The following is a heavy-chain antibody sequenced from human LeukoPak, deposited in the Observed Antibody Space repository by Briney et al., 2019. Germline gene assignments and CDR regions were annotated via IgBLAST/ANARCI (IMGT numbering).Heavy chain of an antibody. V-gene: IGHV1-2*02. CDR2: INPNSGGT. J-gene: IGHJ4*02. D-gene: IGHD1-26*01. CDR1: GYTFTGYY. Sequence: ASVKVSCKASGYTFTGYYMHWVRQAPGHGLEWMGWINPNSGGTNYAQKFQGRVTMTRGTSISTAYMELSRLRSDDTAVYYCAKDRANSGSYYQRGTFDYWGQGTLVTVSS. CDR3: AKDRANSGSYYQRGTFDY.